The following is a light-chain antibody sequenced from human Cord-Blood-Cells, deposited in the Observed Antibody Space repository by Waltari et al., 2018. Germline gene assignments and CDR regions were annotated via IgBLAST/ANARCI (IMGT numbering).Light chain of an antibody. J-gene: IGKJ2*01. CDR3: QLYNNCPYT. CDR1: QSVSSN. CDR2: GSS. Sequence: EIVMRRCPATLCVCTGERATLSCRASQSVSSNLAWYQQKPGQAPRLIIYGSSTRATGIPPKFSGSVSRTEFTLTISILHSEDFAVYFCQLYNNCPYTFRHRINLEI. V-gene: IGKV3-15*01.